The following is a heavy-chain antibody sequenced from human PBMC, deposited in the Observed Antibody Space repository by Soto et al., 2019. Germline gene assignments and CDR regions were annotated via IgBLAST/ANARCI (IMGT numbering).Heavy chain of an antibody. CDR1: GGTVCSNSAA. CDR3: ERVDDIVALPSVLAF. Sequence: QTLSRTSAISGGTVCSNSAAWNWNRQSPSRGLEWLGRTYYRSKWYNDYAVSVKSRITINPDTSKNQFSLQLNSVTPEDTALYYFERVDDIVALPSVLAFRVKGTSDPVSS. V-gene: IGHV6-1*01. J-gene: IGHJ6*04. D-gene: IGHD5-12*01. CDR2: TYYRSKWYN.